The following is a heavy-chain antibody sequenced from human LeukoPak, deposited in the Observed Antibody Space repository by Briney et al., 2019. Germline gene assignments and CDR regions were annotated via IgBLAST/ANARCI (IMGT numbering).Heavy chain of an antibody. V-gene: IGHV1-18*01. J-gene: IGHJ6*03. Sequence: ASVKVSCKASGYTVTSYGISWVRQAPGQGLEWMGWISAYNGNTNYAQKLQGRVTMTTDTSTSTAYMELRSLRSDDTAVYYCARDLFTYYYDSSGYYPGNYYYYYYMDVWGKGTTVTVSS. CDR3: ARDLFTYYYDSSGYYPGNYYYYYYMDV. CDR1: GYTVTSYG. CDR2: ISAYNGNT. D-gene: IGHD3-22*01.